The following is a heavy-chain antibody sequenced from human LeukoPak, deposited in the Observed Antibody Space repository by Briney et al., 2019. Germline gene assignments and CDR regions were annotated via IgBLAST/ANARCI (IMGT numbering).Heavy chain of an antibody. CDR2: ITGRSSYI. D-gene: IGHD4-23*01. Sequence: PGGSLRLSCLASGFTFTTYTMYWVRQAPGKGLEWVSAITGRSSYIYYTDSVKGRFTISRDNAKNSLYMQMNSLRADDTAVYCCARDYGGNSDYWGQGALVTVSS. J-gene: IGHJ4*02. CDR1: GFTFTTYT. V-gene: IGHV3-21*06. CDR3: ARDYGGNSDY.